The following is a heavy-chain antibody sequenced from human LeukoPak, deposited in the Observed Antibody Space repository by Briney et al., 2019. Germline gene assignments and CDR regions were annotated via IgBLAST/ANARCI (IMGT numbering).Heavy chain of an antibody. J-gene: IGHJ4*02. V-gene: IGHV3-21*01. CDR2: ISSSSSYI. CDR3: AREILRQWPD. CDR1: GFTFSSYS. D-gene: IGHD6-19*01. Sequence: PGGSLRLSCAASGFTFSSYSMNWVRQAPGKGLEGVSSISSSSSYIYYADSVKGRFTISRDNAKNSLYLQMNSLRAEDTAVYYCAREILRQWPDWGQGTLVTVSS.